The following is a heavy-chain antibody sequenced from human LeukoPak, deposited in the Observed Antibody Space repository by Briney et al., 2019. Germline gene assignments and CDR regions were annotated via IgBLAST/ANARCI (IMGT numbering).Heavy chain of an antibody. V-gene: IGHV4-30-2*01. J-gene: IGHJ6*02. CDR2: IYHSGST. D-gene: IGHD3-10*01. Sequence: SETLSLTCTVSGGSISSGGYYWSWIRQPPGKGLEWIGYIYHSGSTYYNPSLKSRVTISVDRSKNQFSLKLSSVTAADTAVYYCARSGRITMVRGPWYYGMDVWGQGTTVTVSS. CDR1: GGSISSGGYY. CDR3: ARSGRITMVRGPWYYGMDV.